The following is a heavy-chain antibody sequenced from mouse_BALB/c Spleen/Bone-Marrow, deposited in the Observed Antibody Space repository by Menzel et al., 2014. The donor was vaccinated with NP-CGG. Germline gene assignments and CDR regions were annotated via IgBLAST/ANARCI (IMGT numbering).Heavy chain of an antibody. V-gene: IGHV5-15*02. J-gene: IGHJ1*01. D-gene: IGHD3-1*01. CDR3: ARDRGRYRYFDV. CDR1: GFTFSDYG. Sequence: EVKLVEPGGGLVQPGGSRKLSCAASGFTFSDYGMAWVRQAPGKGPEWVAFISNLAYSIYYADTVTGRFTISRENAKNTLYLEMSSLRSEDTAMYYCARDRGRYRYFDVWGAGTTVTVSS. CDR2: ISNLAYSI.